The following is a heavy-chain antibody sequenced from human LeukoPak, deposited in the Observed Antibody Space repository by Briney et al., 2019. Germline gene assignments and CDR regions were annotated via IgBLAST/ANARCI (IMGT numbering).Heavy chain of an antibody. D-gene: IGHD3-22*01. V-gene: IGHV4-30-2*01. CDR1: GGSISSGGYY. Sequence: PSQTLSLTCTVSGGSISSGGYYWSWIRQPPGKGLEWIGYIYHSGSTYYNPSLKSRVTISVDRSKNQFSLKLSSVTAADTAVYYCARGRRGYYDSSGYYYYYYGMDVWGQGTTVTVSS. J-gene: IGHJ6*02. CDR2: IYHSGST. CDR3: ARGRRGYYDSSGYYYYYYGMDV.